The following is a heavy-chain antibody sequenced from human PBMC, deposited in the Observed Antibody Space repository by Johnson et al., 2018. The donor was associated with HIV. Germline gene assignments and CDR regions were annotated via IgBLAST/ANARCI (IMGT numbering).Heavy chain of an antibody. V-gene: IGHV3-7*02. J-gene: IGHJ3*02. CDR2: IKEDGREK. Sequence: VQLVESGGGLVQPGGSLRLSCVASGFTFSRYWMTWVRQAPGKGLEWVANIKEDGREKYYVDSVKGRFTRSRDNAKNSLYLQMNSLRPEDTAVYYCARVLWGMRSGYEWGAFDIWGQGTVVTVSS. D-gene: IGHD5-12*01. CDR3: ARVLWGMRSGYEWGAFDI. CDR1: GFTFSRYW.